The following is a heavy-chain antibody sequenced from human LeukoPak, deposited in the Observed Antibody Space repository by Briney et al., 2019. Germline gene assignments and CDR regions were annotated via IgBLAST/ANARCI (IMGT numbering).Heavy chain of an antibody. CDR1: GYSFSTYW. V-gene: IGHV5-51*01. J-gene: IGHJ4*02. CDR2: IYPGDSDT. Sequence: GESLKISCKGSGYSFSTYWIGWVRQMPGKGLEWTGIIYPGDSDTRYSPSFQGQVTISADKSITTAYLQWSSLKASDTAMYYCASRGAGHNFDYWGQGTLVTVSS. D-gene: IGHD6-19*01. CDR3: ASRGAGHNFDY.